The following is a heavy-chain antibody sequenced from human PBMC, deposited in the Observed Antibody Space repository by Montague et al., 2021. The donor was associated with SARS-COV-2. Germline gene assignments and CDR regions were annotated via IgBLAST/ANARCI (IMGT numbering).Heavy chain of an antibody. D-gene: IGHD3-10*01. CDR2: VDTSGRT. Sequence: TLSLTCAVSGGSITSGNYYWTWVRLPAGKGLDRLGRVDTSGRTSYKPSLKSRVTISVDTSKNHFSLNLTSVTAADTAVYYCARDRASTLETFYYYALDVWGQGTTVTVSS. V-gene: IGHV4-61*02. CDR1: GGSITSGNYY. J-gene: IGHJ6*02. CDR3: ARDRASTLETFYYYALDV.